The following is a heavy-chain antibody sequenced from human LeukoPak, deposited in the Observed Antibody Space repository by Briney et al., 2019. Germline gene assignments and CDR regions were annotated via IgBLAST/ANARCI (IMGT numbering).Heavy chain of an antibody. CDR2: ISYDGRNK. J-gene: IGHJ4*02. V-gene: IGHV3-30*18. CDR3: AKDRSHRDDILTGYSDY. CDR1: GFTFSSYG. Sequence: PGGSLRLSCAASGFTFSSYGMHWVRQAPGKGLEWVAVISYDGRNKYYADSVKGRFTISRDNSKNTLYLQMNSLRAEDTAVYYCAKDRSHRDDILTGYSDYWGQGTLVTVSS. D-gene: IGHD3-9*01.